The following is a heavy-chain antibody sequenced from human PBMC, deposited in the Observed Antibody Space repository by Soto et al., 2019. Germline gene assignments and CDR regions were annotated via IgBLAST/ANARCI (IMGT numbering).Heavy chain of an antibody. V-gene: IGHV1-18*01. J-gene: IGHJ6*01. CDR1: GYTFTSSV. Sequence: QVQLVQSGAEVKKPGASVKVSGKASGYTFTSSVISWVRQAPGQGLEWRGWIRAYNGNRNNAQKLQGTVTMTTDTSTSTAYSELRSLRATDTAVYDCARVLPTVDVWGQGTKVTVSS. CDR3: ARVLPTVDV. CDR2: IRAYNGNR.